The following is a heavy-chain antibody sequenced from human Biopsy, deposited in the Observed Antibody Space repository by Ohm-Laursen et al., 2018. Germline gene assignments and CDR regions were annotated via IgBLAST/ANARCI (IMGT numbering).Heavy chain of an antibody. CDR1: GGSISNNNYY. Sequence: TLSLTCTVSGGSISNNNYYWGWIRQPPGKGLEWIGSIFYRGSTHYKPSLKSRVNISVDTSKNQFSLKLNSVTAADTAVYYCARGYDTSGYYYVSWGQGTLVTVSS. D-gene: IGHD3-22*01. CDR3: ARGYDTSGYYYVS. CDR2: IFYRGST. V-gene: IGHV4-39*01. J-gene: IGHJ5*02.